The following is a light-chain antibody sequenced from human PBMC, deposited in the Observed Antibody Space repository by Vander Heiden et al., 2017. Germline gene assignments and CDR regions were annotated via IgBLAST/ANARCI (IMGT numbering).Light chain of an antibody. CDR1: NIGPKS. CDR3: QVWDSTTDHYV. CDR2: DDS. J-gene: IGLJ1*01. V-gene: IGLV3-21*02. Sequence: SYVLTQPPSASVAPGQTARITCGGTNIGPKSVHWYQQKPGQAPVLVVYDDSGRPSGIPERFSGSNSGNTATLTISRVEAGDEADYFCQVWDSTTDHYVFGTGTKVTVL.